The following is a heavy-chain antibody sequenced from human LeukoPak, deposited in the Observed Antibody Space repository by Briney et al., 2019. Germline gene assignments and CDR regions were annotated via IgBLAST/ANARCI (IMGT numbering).Heavy chain of an antibody. Sequence: TGGSLRLSCAASGFTFSSYEMNWVRQAPGKGLEWVSYISSSGSTIYYADSVKGRFTISRDNAKNSLYLQMNSLRAEDMALYYCAKTSTSYCAGDCLPGYFDLWGRGTLVTVSS. CDR2: ISSSGSTI. J-gene: IGHJ2*01. D-gene: IGHD2-21*02. V-gene: IGHV3-48*03. CDR1: GFTFSSYE. CDR3: AKTSTSYCAGDCLPGYFDL.